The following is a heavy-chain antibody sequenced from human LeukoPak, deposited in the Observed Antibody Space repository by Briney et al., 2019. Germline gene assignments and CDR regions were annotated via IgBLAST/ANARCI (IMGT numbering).Heavy chain of an antibody. CDR2: ISAYNGNT. V-gene: IGHV1-18*01. Sequence: ASVKVSFKASGYTFTSYGISWVRQAPGQGLEWMGWISAYNGNTNYPQKLQGRVTMTTDTSTSTAYMELRSLRSDDTAVYYCARVGDYYDFWSGYSWNPLLFDYWGQGTLVTVSS. D-gene: IGHD3-3*01. CDR3: ARVGDYYDFWSGYSWNPLLFDY. J-gene: IGHJ4*02. CDR1: GYTFTSYG.